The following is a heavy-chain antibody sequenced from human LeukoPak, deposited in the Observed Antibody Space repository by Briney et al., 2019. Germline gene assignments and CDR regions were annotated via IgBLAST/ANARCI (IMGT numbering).Heavy chain of an antibody. CDR1: GFTFSSYD. CDR2: ISVSGGST. D-gene: IGHD1-26*01. Sequence: PGGSLRLSCAASGFTFSSYDMSWVRQAPGKGLEWVSAISVSGGSTYYADSVKGGFTISRENSKNTLYMQMNSLRAEDTAVYYCAKASGSYFERSYFDYWGQGTLVTASS. CDR3: AKASGSYFERSYFDY. J-gene: IGHJ4*02. V-gene: IGHV3-23*01.